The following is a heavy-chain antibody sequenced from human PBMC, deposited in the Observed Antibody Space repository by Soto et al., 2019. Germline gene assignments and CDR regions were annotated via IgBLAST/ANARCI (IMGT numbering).Heavy chain of an antibody. CDR3: QGGDF. J-gene: IGHJ4*02. Sequence: SETLSLTCSVSGGSILSDSYYWGWVRQPPGKGLEWIGSVLHGGNTYYNPSLKGRVTISVDASKNQFSLKLTSVTAADSAVYYCQGGDFWGQGTRVTVSS. CDR2: VLHGGNT. CDR1: GGSILSDSYY. D-gene: IGHD3-16*01. V-gene: IGHV4-39*01.